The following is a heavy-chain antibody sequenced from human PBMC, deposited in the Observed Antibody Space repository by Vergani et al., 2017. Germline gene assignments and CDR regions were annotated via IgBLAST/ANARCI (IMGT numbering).Heavy chain of an antibody. CDR1: GFTFTSYS. V-gene: IGHV3-48*01. D-gene: IGHD5-12*01. J-gene: IGHJ5*01. Sequence: EVRLAESGGGLVQPGGSLRLSCAVSGFTFTSYSMNWVHQAPGKGLEWVSYISGVGDTINYADSVKGRFTISRDNSLHLQMNSLRVEDTAVYYCVRARCSGPCFMSNWFDSWGQGTLVTVSS. CDR3: VRARCSGPCFMSNWFDS. CDR2: ISGVGDTI.